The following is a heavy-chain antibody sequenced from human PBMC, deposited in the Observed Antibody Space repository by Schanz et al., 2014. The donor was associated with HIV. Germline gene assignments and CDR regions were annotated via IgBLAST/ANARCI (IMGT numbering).Heavy chain of an antibody. CDR1: GFTFSSHW. V-gene: IGHV3-74*01. J-gene: IGHJ5*02. CDR2: INSDGSST. D-gene: IGHD1-20*01. CDR3: ARDYHWNWFDP. Sequence: EVQLVESGGGLVQPGGSLRLSCAASGFTFSSHWMHWVRQAPGKGLVWVSRINSDGSSTNYADSVKGRLTISRDNAKNTLYLQMNSLRAEDTAVYYCARDYHWNWFDPWGQGTLVTVSS.